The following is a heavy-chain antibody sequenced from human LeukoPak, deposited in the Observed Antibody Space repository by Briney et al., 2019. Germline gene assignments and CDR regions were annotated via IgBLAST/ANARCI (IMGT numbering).Heavy chain of an antibody. CDR3: ARWRCGGDCYGSVYWFDP. CDR1: GGSISSGGYS. J-gene: IGHJ5*02. Sequence: SETLSLTCAVSGGSISSGGYSWSWIRQPPGKGLEWIGYIYHSGSTYYNPSLKSRVTISVDRSKNQFSLKLSSVTAADTAAYYCARWRCGGDCYGSVYWFDPWGQGTLVTVSS. V-gene: IGHV4-30-2*01. CDR2: IYHSGST. D-gene: IGHD2-21*02.